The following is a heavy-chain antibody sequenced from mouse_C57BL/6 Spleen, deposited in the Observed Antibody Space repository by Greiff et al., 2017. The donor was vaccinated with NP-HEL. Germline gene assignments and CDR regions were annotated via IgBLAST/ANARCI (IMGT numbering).Heavy chain of an antibody. CDR1: GYTFTSYW. V-gene: IGHV1-69*01. CDR3: ARSTAVVARYFDD. Sequence: VQLQQPGAELVMPGASVKLSCKASGYTFTSYWMHWVKQRPGQGLEWIGEIDPSDGYTNYNQKFKGKATLTVDTSSSTAYMQLIRLTLKVAAVYYCARSTAVVARYFDDWGTGTTVTVSS. CDR2: IDPSDGYT. J-gene: IGHJ1*03. D-gene: IGHD1-1*01.